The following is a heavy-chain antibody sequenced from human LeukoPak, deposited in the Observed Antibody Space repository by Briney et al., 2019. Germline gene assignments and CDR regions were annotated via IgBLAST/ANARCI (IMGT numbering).Heavy chain of an antibody. D-gene: IGHD6-13*01. CDR2: IYSTGST. CDR1: GGSISGYY. Sequence: SSETLSLTCTVSGGSISGYYWSWVRQSPEKGLESIGFIYSTGSTSYNPSLKSRVTISVDTSKNQFSLKLSSVTAADTAVYYCARGPYSSSWVREGWFDPWGQGTLVTVSS. CDR3: ARGPYSSSWVREGWFDP. V-gene: IGHV4-59*01. J-gene: IGHJ5*02.